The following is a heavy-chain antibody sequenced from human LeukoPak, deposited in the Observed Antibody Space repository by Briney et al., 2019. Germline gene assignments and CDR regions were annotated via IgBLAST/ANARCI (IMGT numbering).Heavy chain of an antibody. CDR1: GFTFSSYA. Sequence: GGSLRLSCAASGFTFSSYAMSWVRQAPGKGLEWVSAISGSGGSTYYADSVKGRFTISRDNSKNTLYLQMNSLRAEDTAVYYCAKWGRSTYYYDSRMFDPWGQGTLVTVSS. CDR3: AKWGRSTYYYDSRMFDP. J-gene: IGHJ5*02. D-gene: IGHD3-22*01. CDR2: ISGSGGST. V-gene: IGHV3-23*01.